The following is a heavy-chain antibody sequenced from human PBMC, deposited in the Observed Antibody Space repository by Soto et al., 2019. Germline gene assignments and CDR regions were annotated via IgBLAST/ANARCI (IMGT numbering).Heavy chain of an antibody. CDR2: IDPSDSYT. CDR3: ARRAYDSSGYPTFDY. V-gene: IGHV5-10-1*01. Sequence: EVQLVQSGAEVKKPGESLRISCKGSGYRFTSFWTSWVRQMPGKGLEWMGRIDPSDSYTNYSPSFQGHVTISADKSISTADLQWSSLKASDTAMYYCARRAYDSSGYPTFDYWGQGTLVTVSS. J-gene: IGHJ4*02. D-gene: IGHD3-22*01. CDR1: GYRFTSFW.